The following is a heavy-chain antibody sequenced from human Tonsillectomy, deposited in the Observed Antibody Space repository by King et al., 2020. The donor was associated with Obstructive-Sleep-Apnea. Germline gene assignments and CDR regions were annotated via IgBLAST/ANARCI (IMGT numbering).Heavy chain of an antibody. V-gene: IGHV3-30*04. Sequence: VQLVESGGGVVQPGRSLRLSCAASGFTFKNYAMHWGRQAPGKGLEGAAFLSYDETIKYYADSVKGRFTISRDNSKNTLYLQMNSLRVEDTAVYYCARQEGYPVNGFVDYWGQGTLVTVSS. CDR1: GFTFKNYA. D-gene: IGHD2-15*01. CDR3: ARQEGYPVNGFVDY. CDR2: LSYDETIK. J-gene: IGHJ4*02.